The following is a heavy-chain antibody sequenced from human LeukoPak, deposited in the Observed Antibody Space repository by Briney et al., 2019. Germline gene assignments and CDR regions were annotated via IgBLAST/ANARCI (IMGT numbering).Heavy chain of an antibody. CDR2: IWYDGSNK. CDR3: ARAARALSDY. D-gene: IGHD6-6*01. CDR1: GFTFSSHG. V-gene: IGHV3-33*01. Sequence: GRSLRLSCAASGFTFSSHGMHWVRQAPGKGLEWVAVIWYDGSNKYYADSVKGRFTISRDNSKNTLYLQMNSLRAEDTAVYYCARAARALSDYWGQGTLVTVSS. J-gene: IGHJ4*02.